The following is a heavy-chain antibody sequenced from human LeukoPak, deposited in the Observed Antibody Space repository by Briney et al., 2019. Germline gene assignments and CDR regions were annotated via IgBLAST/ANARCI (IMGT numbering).Heavy chain of an antibody. V-gene: IGHV3-33*01. Sequence: GGSLRLSCAASGFTFSSYGMHWVRQAPGKGLEWVAVIWYDGSNKYYADSVKGRFTISRDNSKNTLYLQMNSLRAEDTAVYYCARVYLGYCSGGSCGYPDYWGQGTLATVSS. CDR1: GFTFSSYG. D-gene: IGHD2-15*01. J-gene: IGHJ4*02. CDR3: ARVYLGYCSGGSCGYPDY. CDR2: IWYDGSNK.